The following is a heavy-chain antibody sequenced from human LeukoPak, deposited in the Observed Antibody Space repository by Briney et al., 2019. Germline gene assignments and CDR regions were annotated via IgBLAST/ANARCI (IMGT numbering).Heavy chain of an antibody. D-gene: IGHD3-16*02. Sequence: ASVKVSCKASGYTFSDYYMHWVRQAPGQVLEWMGWINPNSGGTNYAQKFQGRVTMTRDTSISTAYMELSRLRSDDTAVYYCARDRWSIMITFGGVIANWFDPWGQGTLVTVSS. J-gene: IGHJ5*02. CDR1: GYTFSDYY. V-gene: IGHV1-2*02. CDR3: ARDRWSIMITFGGVIANWFDP. CDR2: INPNSGGT.